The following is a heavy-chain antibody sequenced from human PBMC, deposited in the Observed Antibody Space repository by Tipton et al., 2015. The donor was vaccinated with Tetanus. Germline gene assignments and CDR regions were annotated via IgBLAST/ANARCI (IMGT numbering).Heavy chain of an antibody. J-gene: IGHJ4*02. Sequence: SLRLSCAASGFSFSSNAMSWVRQAPGKGLEWVSAISGSGGSTYYADSVKGRFTISRDNSKNTLYLQMNSLRAEDTAVYYCAKDGCFSVGCLGSDYWGQGNLVTVSS. V-gene: IGHV3-23*01. CDR1: GFSFSSNA. D-gene: IGHD5/OR15-5a*01. CDR2: ISGSGGST. CDR3: AKDGCFSVGCLGSDY.